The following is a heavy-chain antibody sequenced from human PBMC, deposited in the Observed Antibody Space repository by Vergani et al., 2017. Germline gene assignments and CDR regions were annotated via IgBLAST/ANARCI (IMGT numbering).Heavy chain of an antibody. CDR2: ISYDGSNK. D-gene: IGHD2-21*01. CDR3: ARDGGGAYCGGDCYYYYYYYMDV. CDR1: GFTFSSYA. Sequence: QVQLVESGGGVVQPGRSLRLSCAASGFTFSSYAMHWVRQAPGKGLEWVAVISYDGSNKYYADSVKGRFTISRDNSKNTLYLQMNSLIAEDTAVYYCARDGGGAYCGGDCYYYYYYYMDVWGKGTTVTVSS. V-gene: IGHV3-30-3*01. J-gene: IGHJ6*03.